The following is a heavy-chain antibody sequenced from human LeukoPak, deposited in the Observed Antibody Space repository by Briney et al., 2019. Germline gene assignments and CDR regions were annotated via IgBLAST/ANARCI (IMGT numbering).Heavy chain of an antibody. Sequence: ASVKVSCKVSGYTLTELSMHWVRQAPGKGLEWMGGFDPEDGETIYAQKFQGRVTITADKSTSTAYMELSSLRSEDTAVYYCAREAVAGEYFQHWGQGTLVTVSS. J-gene: IGHJ1*01. CDR3: AREAVAGEYFQH. V-gene: IGHV1-24*01. D-gene: IGHD6-19*01. CDR2: FDPEDGET. CDR1: GYTLTELS.